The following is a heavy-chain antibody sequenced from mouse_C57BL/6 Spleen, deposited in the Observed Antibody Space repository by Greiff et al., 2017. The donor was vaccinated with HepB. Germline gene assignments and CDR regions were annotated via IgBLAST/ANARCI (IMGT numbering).Heavy chain of an antibody. J-gene: IGHJ3*01. CDR1: GYTFTSYD. V-gene: IGHV1-85*01. D-gene: IGHD2-4*01. Sequence: QVQLKESGPELVKPGASVKLSCKASGYTFTSYDINWVKQRPGQGLEWIGWIYPRDGSTKYNEKFKGKATLTVDTSSSTAYMELHSLTSEDSAVYFCAREGTYDYDGAWFAYWGQGTLVTVSA. CDR3: AREGTYDYDGAWFAY. CDR2: IYPRDGST.